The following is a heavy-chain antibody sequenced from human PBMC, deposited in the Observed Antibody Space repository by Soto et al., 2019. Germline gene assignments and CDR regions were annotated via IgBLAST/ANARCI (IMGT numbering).Heavy chain of an antibody. J-gene: IGHJ2*01. V-gene: IGHV1-2*02. CDR2: INPNSGGT. CDR3: ARGVIGGSGYYYAHWYFDL. CDR1: GYTFTGYY. D-gene: IGHD3-22*01. Sequence: ASVKVSCKASGYTFTGYYMHWVRQAPGQGLEWMGWINPNSGGTNYAQKFQGRVTMTRDTSISTAYMELSRLRSDDTAVYYCARGVIGGSGYYYAHWYFDLWGRGTLVTVPQ.